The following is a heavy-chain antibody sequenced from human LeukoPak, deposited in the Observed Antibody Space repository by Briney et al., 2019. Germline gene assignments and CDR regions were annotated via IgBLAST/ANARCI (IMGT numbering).Heavy chain of an antibody. J-gene: IGHJ5*02. CDR1: GGSISSYY. CDR3: ARAYYDSSGYYYVRWFDT. V-gene: IGHV4-59*01. D-gene: IGHD3-22*01. CDR2: IYYIGST. Sequence: PSETLSLTCTVSGGSISSYYWSWIRQPPAKGLEWIGYIYYIGSTNHNPSLKSRLTILVDTSKNQFSQKLSSVTAADTAVYYCARAYYDSSGYYYVRWFDTWGQGTLVTVSS.